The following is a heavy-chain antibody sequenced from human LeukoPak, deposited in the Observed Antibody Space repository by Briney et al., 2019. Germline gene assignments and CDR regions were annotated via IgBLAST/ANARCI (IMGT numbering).Heavy chain of an antibody. CDR2: LQYDGNEI. J-gene: IGHJ4*02. CDR3: VSEERAVKDS. V-gene: IGHV3-30*02. CDR1: GLVFSRSG. Sequence: AGSLRLSCAASGLVFSRSGMHWVRQAPGKGLEWVAFLQYDGNEIYYAESVKGRFTISRDNSKNTLYLQMSSLRSDDTAVYYCVSEERAVKDSWGQGTLVSVSS. D-gene: IGHD3-10*01.